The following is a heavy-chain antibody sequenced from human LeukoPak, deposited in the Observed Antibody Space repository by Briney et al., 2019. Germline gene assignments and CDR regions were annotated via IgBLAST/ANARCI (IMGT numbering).Heavy chain of an antibody. V-gene: IGHV1-24*01. D-gene: IGHD5-24*01. J-gene: IGHJ4*02. CDR1: GYTLTELS. Sequence: ASVKVSCKVSGYTLTELSMHWVRQAPGKGLEWMGGFDPEDGETIYAQKFQGRVTMTEDTSTDTAYMELSSLRSEDTAVYYCARAVEMATIIDYWGQGTLVTVSS. CDR3: ARAVEMATIIDY. CDR2: FDPEDGET.